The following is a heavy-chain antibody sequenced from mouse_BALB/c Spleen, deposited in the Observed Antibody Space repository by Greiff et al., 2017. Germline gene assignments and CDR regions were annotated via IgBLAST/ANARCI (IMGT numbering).Heavy chain of an antibody. CDR3: ARGDYYGSPYAMDY. Sequence: EVMLVESGGGLVQPGGSLKLSCAASGFTFSSYGMSWVRQTPDKRLELVATINSNGGSTYYPDSVKGRFTISRDNAKNTLYLQMSSLKSEDTAMYYCARGDYYGSPYAMDYWGQGTSVTVSS. J-gene: IGHJ4*01. CDR1: GFTFSSYG. CDR2: INSNGGST. D-gene: IGHD1-1*01. V-gene: IGHV5-6-3*01.